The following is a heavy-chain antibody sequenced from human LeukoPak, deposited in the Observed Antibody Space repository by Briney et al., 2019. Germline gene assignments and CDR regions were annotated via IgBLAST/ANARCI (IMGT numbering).Heavy chain of an antibody. J-gene: IGHJ6*02. CDR3: ARAAMVRGGKSYYYGMDV. D-gene: IGHD3-10*01. V-gene: IGHV3-11*01. CDR1: GFTFSDYY. Sequence: PGGSLRLSCAASGFTFSDYYMTWIRQAPGKGLEWVSYIGSSGSPIYDADSVKGRFTISRDNARNLLYLQMNSLRAEDTAVYYCARAAMVRGGKSYYYGMDVWGQGTTVTVSS. CDR2: IGSSGSPI.